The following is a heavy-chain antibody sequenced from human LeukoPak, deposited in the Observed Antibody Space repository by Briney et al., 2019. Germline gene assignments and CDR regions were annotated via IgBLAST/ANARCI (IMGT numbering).Heavy chain of an antibody. CDR3: ARVKPLVGATYYYGMDV. J-gene: IGHJ6*02. D-gene: IGHD1-26*01. Sequence: VKVSCKTSGYAFTGYYIHWVRQAPGQGLEWMGWINPKSRTTKFAQKFQGRVTMTRDTSISTAYMELSRLRSDDTAVYYCARVKPLVGATYYYGMDVWGQGTTVTVSS. CDR1: GYAFTGYY. CDR2: INPKSRTT. V-gene: IGHV1-2*02.